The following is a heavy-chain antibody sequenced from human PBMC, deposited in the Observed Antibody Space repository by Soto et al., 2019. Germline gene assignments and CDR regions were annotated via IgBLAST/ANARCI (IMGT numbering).Heavy chain of an antibody. J-gene: IGHJ6*02. V-gene: IGHV4-39*01. CDR1: GGSVCSSSYD. D-gene: IGHD2-2*03. CDR2: IYYSGST. CDR3: ARQASSLDGYGMDV. Sequence: PSETLSLTCTVCGGSVCSSSYDGGWIHQPPGKGLEWIGSIYYSGSTYYNPSLKSRVTISIDTSKNQFSLTLSSVTASDTAMYYCARQASSLDGYGMDVWGQGTTVTVSS.